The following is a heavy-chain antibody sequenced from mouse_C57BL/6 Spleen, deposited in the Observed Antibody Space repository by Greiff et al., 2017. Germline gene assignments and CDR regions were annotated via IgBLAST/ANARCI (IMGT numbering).Heavy chain of an antibody. CDR3: ARQPPYDGFRYFDV. D-gene: IGHD2-3*01. Sequence: QVQLQQSGAELVRPGASVKLSCKASGYTFTDYYINWVKQRPGQGLEWIARIYPGSGNTYYNEKFKGKATLTAEKSSSTAYMQLSSLTSEDSAVYFCARQPPYDGFRYFDVWGTGTTVTVSS. V-gene: IGHV1-76*01. J-gene: IGHJ1*03. CDR1: GYTFTDYY. CDR2: IYPGSGNT.